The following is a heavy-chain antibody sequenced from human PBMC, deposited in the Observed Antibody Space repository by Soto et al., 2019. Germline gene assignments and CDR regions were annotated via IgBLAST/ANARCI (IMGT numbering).Heavy chain of an antibody. Sequence: GGSLRLSCAASGFTISSYAMSWVRQAPGKGLEWVSAISGSGGSTYYADSVKGRFTISRDNSKNTLYLQMNSLRAEDTAVYYCAKGGRYDILTGYSGIGMDVWGQGTTVTVSS. CDR3: AKGGRYDILTGYSGIGMDV. J-gene: IGHJ6*02. V-gene: IGHV3-23*01. CDR1: GFTISSYA. CDR2: ISGSGGST. D-gene: IGHD3-9*01.